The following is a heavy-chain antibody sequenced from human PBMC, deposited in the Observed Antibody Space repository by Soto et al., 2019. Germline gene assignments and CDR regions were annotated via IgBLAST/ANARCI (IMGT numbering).Heavy chain of an antibody. V-gene: IGHV3-21*01. CDR1: GFTFSIYS. Sequence: GVSLRLSCAASGFTFSIYSMNCVLQSPLKGLDWVSSISSTTNYIYYADSVKGRFTVSRDNAKNSVYLDMNSLSAEDTAVYYCARESEDLTSNFDYWGQGTLVTVSS. CDR2: ISSTTNYI. CDR3: ARESEDLTSNFDY. J-gene: IGHJ4*02.